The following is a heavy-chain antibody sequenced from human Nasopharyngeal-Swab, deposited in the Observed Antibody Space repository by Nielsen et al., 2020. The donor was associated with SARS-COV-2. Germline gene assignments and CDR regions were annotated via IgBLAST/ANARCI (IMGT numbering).Heavy chain of an antibody. D-gene: IGHD1-26*01. CDR3: ARDPDMVGATRVFDY. CDR2: IWYDGSNK. CDR1: GFTFSSYG. Sequence: GESLKISCAASGFTFSSYGMHWVRQAPGKGLEWVAVIWYDGSNKYYADSVKGRFTISRDNSKNTLYLQMNSLRAEDTAVYYCARDPDMVGATRVFDYWGQGTLVTVSS. V-gene: IGHV3-33*08. J-gene: IGHJ4*02.